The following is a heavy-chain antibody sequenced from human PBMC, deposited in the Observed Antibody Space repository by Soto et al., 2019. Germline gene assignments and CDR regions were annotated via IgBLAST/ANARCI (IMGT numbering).Heavy chain of an antibody. J-gene: IGHJ2*01. CDR1: GGPFSSYA. D-gene: IGHD6-13*01. CDR2: IIPIFGTA. Sequence: QVQLVQSGAEVKKPGSSVKVSCKASGGPFSSYAISWVRQAPGQGLEWMGGIIPIFGTANYAQKFQSRVTITADESTSTAYMELSSLSSEDTAVDYCARFKQQLPGRDWYFDLWGRGTLVTVSS. V-gene: IGHV1-69*01. CDR3: ARFKQQLPGRDWYFDL.